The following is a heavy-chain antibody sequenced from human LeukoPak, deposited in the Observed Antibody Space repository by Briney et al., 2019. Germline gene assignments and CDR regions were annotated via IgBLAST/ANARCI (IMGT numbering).Heavy chain of an antibody. V-gene: IGHV4-4*02. J-gene: IGHJ4*02. CDR1: GGSISSSNW. CDR2: IYHSGST. CDR3: ARGGYSSGWPTYFDY. D-gene: IGHD6-19*01. Sequence: PSETLSLTCAVSGGSISSSNWWSWVRQPPGKGLEWIGEIYHSGSTNYNPSLKSRVTISVDKSKSQFSLKLSSVSAADTAVFYCARGGYSSGWPTYFDYWGQGTLVTVSS.